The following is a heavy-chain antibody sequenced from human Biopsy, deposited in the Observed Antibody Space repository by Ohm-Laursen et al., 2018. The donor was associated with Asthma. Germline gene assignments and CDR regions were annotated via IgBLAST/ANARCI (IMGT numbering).Heavy chain of an antibody. CDR1: GYSLTDLS. Sequence: GASVKVSCKFSGYSLTDLSMHWVRQAPGQGLEWMGGHDHEEGGTVNARRFQGRVTMTEDTSTDTAYMELSSLSSDDTAVYYCASDFPKDYVRYNFQFWGQGTPVTVSS. CDR2: HDHEEGGT. V-gene: IGHV1-24*01. CDR3: ASDFPKDYVRYNFQF. D-gene: IGHD4-17*01. J-gene: IGHJ4*02.